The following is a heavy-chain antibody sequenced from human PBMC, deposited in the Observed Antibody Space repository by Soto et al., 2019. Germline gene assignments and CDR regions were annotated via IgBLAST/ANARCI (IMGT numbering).Heavy chain of an antibody. CDR1: GGTFSSNP. CDR3: GREGQQLAQEKYYQFNGMDV. V-gene: IGHV1-18*04. Sequence: ASVKVSCKASGGTFSSNPISWVRQAPGQPLEWMGWISGDNINSKYSQKFQGRLTMTTDTSTATASMELRSLTSDDTAVYYCGREGQQLAQEKYYQFNGMDVWGQGTTVTVSS. CDR2: ISGDNINS. J-gene: IGHJ6*02. D-gene: IGHD6-13*01.